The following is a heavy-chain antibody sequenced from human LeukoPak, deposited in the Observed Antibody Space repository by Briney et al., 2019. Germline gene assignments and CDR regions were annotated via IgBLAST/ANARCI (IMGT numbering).Heavy chain of an antibody. J-gene: IGHJ2*01. CDR2: LYDDAFDSAT. D-gene: IGHD1-26*01. CDR3: VKKGHTGSYYWYFDL. V-gene: IGHV3-53*05. CDR1: GFTVSSSF. Sequence: GGSLRLSCVGSGFTVSSSFMSWVRQAPGKGLEWVSNLYDDAFDSATHYADSVKGRFTISRDNSKNTLYPQMSSLRAEDTAVYYCVKKGHTGSYYWYFDLWGRGTLVTVSS.